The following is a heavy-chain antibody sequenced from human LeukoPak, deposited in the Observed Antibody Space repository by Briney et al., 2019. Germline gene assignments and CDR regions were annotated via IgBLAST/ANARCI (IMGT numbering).Heavy chain of an antibody. J-gene: IGHJ4*02. CDR1: GFTLRSYA. Sequence: GGSLRLSCAASGFTLRSYAMSWVRQAPGKGLEWVSGISGSGGSTYYADSVKGRFTTSRDNSKNTLYLQMNSLRAEDTAVYYCAKDLAYYDSSGYPDWGQGTLVTVSS. D-gene: IGHD3-22*01. CDR2: ISGSGGST. V-gene: IGHV3-23*01. CDR3: AKDLAYYDSSGYPD.